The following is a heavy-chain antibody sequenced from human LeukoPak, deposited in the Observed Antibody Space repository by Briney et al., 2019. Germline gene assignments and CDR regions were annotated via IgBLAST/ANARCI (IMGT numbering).Heavy chain of an antibody. CDR2: IYYSGST. V-gene: IGHV4-39*01. D-gene: IGHD6-13*01. CDR3: ARQFVGIAATYWYFDL. CDR1: GGSISSSSYY. Sequence: SETLSLTCTVSGGSISSSSYYWGGIRQPPGKGLEWIGSIYYSGSTYYHPSLKSRVTISVDTSKNQFSLKLSSVTAADTAVYYCARQFVGIAATYWYFDLWGRGTLVTVSS. J-gene: IGHJ2*01.